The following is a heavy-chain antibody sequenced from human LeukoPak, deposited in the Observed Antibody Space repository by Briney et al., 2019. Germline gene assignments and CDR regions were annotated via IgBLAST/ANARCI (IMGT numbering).Heavy chain of an antibody. CDR2: INPSGGST. J-gene: IGHJ4*02. Sequence: ASVKASCKASGYTFTSYYMHWVRQAPGQGLEWMGIINPSGGSTSYAQKFQGRVTMTRDTSTSTVYMELSSLRSEDTAVYYCARSTIRGYSGYDPGYWGQGTLVTVSS. V-gene: IGHV1-46*01. CDR1: GYTFTSYY. D-gene: IGHD5-12*01. CDR3: ARSTIRGYSGYDPGY.